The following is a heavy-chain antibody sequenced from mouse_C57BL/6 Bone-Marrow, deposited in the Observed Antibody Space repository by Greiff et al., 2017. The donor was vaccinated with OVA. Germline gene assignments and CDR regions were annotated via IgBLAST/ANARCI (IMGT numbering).Heavy chain of an antibody. CDR2: IYPGSGNT. CDR1: GYTFTDYY. Sequence: VKLQQSGAELVRPGASVKLSCKASGYTFTDYYINWVKQRPGQGLEWIARIYPGSGNTYYNEKFKGKATLTAEKSSSTAYMQLSSLTSEDSAVYFCARRTRYGSYFDYWGQGTTLTVSS. V-gene: IGHV1-76*01. D-gene: IGHD2-2*01. J-gene: IGHJ2*01. CDR3: ARRTRYGSYFDY.